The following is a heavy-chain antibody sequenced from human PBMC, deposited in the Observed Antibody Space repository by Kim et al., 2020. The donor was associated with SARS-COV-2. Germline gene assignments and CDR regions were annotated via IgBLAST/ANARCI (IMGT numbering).Heavy chain of an antibody. Sequence: KGRFTTSRDTAKNSLYLQMNGLRAEDTAVYYCARGVYYDFWSDSPPNWFDPWGQGTLVTVSS. CDR3: ARGVYYDFWSDSPPNWFDP. J-gene: IGHJ5*02. D-gene: IGHD3-3*01. V-gene: IGHV3-11*01.